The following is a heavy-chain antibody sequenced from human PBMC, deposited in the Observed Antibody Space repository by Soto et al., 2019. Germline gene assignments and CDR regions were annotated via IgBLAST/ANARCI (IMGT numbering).Heavy chain of an antibody. D-gene: IGHD3-3*01. Sequence: GGSLRLSCAASGFTFSSYWMSWVRQAPGKGLEWVANIKQDGSEKYYVDSVKGRFTISRDNAKNSLYLQMNSLRAEDTAVYYCAREKLEWLLLGWFDPWGQGTLVTVSS. CDR2: IKQDGSEK. V-gene: IGHV3-7*01. CDR1: GFTFSSYW. CDR3: AREKLEWLLLGWFDP. J-gene: IGHJ5*02.